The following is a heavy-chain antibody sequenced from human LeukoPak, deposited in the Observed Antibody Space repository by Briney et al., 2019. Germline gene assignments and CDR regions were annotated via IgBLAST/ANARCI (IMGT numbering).Heavy chain of an antibody. CDR2: IDGRGSST. D-gene: IGHD6-13*01. Sequence: GGSLRLSCAASKFIFSNYAMSWVRQAPGKGLEWVSAIDGRGSSTFYTDSVRGRFTVSRDNSKNTLYLQMNSLRVADTAVYYCAHGYTNAWLFYHWFDPWGQGTLVTVST. CDR3: AHGYTNAWLFYHWFDP. CDR1: KFIFSNYA. J-gene: IGHJ5*02. V-gene: IGHV3-23*01.